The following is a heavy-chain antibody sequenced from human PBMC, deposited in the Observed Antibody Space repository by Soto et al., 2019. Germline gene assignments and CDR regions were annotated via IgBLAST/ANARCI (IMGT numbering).Heavy chain of an antibody. J-gene: IGHJ4*02. Sequence: QVQLVESGGGLVQPGRSLRLSCAASGFTVSAYTMHWVRQAPGKGLEWVAVISSDGNNKYYTDSVNGRFTISRDTSTNTLYLQMNSRIAEETALYYWARWEQPLFDYWGQGTLVTVSS. CDR3: ARWEQPLFDY. CDR1: GFTVSAYT. D-gene: IGHD1-26*01. CDR2: ISSDGNNK. V-gene: IGHV3-30-3*01.